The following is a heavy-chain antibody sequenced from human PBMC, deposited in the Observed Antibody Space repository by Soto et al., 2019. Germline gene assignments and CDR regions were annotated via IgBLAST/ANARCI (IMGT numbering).Heavy chain of an antibody. CDR1: ADYEFSFSDQY. CDR3: YSVDHSAKSTDY. Sequence: GGSLRLSCTVSADYEFSFSDQYMDWVRQAPGKGLEWVGRSRNRVNNLSTAYAASVQGRFTISRDESKNTVYLQMHSLKTDDTAVYSSYSVDHSAKSTDYWGQGTLVTVSS. D-gene: IGHD4-4*01. V-gene: IGHV3-72*01. J-gene: IGHJ4*02. CDR2: SRNRVNNLST.